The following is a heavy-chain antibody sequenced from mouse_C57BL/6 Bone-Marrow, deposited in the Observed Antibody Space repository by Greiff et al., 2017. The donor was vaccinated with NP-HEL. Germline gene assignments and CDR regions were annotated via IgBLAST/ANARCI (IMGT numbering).Heavy chain of an antibody. CDR1: GYSITSGYY. J-gene: IGHJ1*03. Sequence: VQLKESGPGLVKPSQSLSLTCSVTGYSITSGYYWNWIRQFPGNKLEWMGYISYDGSNNYNPSLKNRISITRDTSKNQFFLKLNSVTTEDTATYYCAREGSPYYDGSSYGYFDVWGTGTTVTVSS. CDR3: AREGSPYYDGSSYGYFDV. D-gene: IGHD1-1*01. CDR2: ISYDGSN. V-gene: IGHV3-6*01.